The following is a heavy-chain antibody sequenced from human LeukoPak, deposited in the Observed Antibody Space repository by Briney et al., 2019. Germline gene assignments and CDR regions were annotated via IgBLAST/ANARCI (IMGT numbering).Heavy chain of an antibody. Sequence: GGSLRLSCAASGFTFSSYSMNWVRQAPGKGLEWVSSISSSSSYIYYADSVKGRFTISRDNSKNTLYLQMNSLRAEDTAVYYCAKDLSGSTSCYYDYWGQGTLVTVSS. CDR2: ISSSSSYI. J-gene: IGHJ4*02. CDR1: GFTFSSYS. D-gene: IGHD2-2*01. CDR3: AKDLSGSTSCYYDY. V-gene: IGHV3-21*01.